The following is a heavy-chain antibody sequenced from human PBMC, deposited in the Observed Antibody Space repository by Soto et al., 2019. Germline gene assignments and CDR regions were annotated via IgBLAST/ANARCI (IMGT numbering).Heavy chain of an antibody. CDR3: ASKEGIAAAGPDY. J-gene: IGHJ4*02. Sequence: GGSLRLSCAASGFTFSSYAMHWVRQAPGKGLEWVAVISYDGSNKYYADSVKGRFTISRDNSKNALYLQMNSLRAEDTAVYYCASKEGIAAAGPDYWGQGTLVTVSS. CDR1: GFTFSSYA. V-gene: IGHV3-30-3*01. D-gene: IGHD6-13*01. CDR2: ISYDGSNK.